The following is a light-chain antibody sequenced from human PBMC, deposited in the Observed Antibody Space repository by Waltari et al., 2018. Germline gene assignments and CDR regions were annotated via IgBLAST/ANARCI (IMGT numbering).Light chain of an antibody. V-gene: IGKV3-11*01. J-gene: IGKJ4*01. CDR2: DPS. Sequence: EIVLTQSPDLISFSPGERATPSCRASQSVGTYLAWYQQRQDKSPRLLIYDPSYRATGSPARFSGSGSGTDFTLTISSLQPEDFAVYYCQQRRNSPLTFGGGTRVQI. CDR1: QSVGTY. CDR3: QQRRNSPLT.